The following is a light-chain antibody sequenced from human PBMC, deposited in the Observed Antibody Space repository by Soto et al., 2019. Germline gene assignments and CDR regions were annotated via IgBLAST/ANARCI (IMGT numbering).Light chain of an antibody. V-gene: IGKV1-5*01. CDR1: ESVGEW. CDR3: QHYNNYPLT. CDR2: HAP. J-gene: IGKJ4*01. Sequence: DMQMTQSPSTLSAAVGDRITITCRASESVGEWLSWYQQKPGKAHNTLIFHAPSLDSGIPSTFSGSGSGTDFILTISSVQPDDVANDYCQHYNNYPLTFGGGTKVEIK.